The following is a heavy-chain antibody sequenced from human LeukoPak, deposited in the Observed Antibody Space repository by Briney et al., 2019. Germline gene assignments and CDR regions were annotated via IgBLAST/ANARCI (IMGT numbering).Heavy chain of an antibody. CDR1: GGSISSSGHY. V-gene: IGHV4-39*01. Sequence: PSETLSLSRTVSGGSISSSGHYWGWIRQPPGKGLEWIGSLHYSGSAYHNPSLKSRITISADTSKNQFSLKLSSVAAADTAVYYCARHRDGYNMPFDYWGQGTLVTVSS. CDR2: LHYSGSA. J-gene: IGHJ4*02. CDR3: ARHRDGYNMPFDY. D-gene: IGHD5-24*01.